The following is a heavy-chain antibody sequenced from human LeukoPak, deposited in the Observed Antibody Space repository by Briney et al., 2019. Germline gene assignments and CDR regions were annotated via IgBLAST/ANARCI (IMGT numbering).Heavy chain of an antibody. J-gene: IGHJ6*03. CDR1: GGSINSYY. Sequence: SETLSLTCTVSGGSINSYYWSWIRQPPGKGLEWIGYIYDSGSTNYNPSLKSRVTISVDTSKNQFSLKLSSVTAADTAVYYCASRYSSGWYVSAMDVWGKGTTVTISS. V-gene: IGHV4-4*08. CDR2: IYDSGST. CDR3: ASRYSSGWYVSAMDV. D-gene: IGHD6-19*01.